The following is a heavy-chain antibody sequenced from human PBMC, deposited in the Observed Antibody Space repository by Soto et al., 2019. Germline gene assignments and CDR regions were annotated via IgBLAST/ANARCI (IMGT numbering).Heavy chain of an antibody. J-gene: IGHJ6*02. CDR2: VGWNGGDI. D-gene: IGHD2-2*01. Sequence: PGGSLRLSCAVSGFTLDDYTMHWVRQAPGKGLEWVSGVGWNGGDIVYADSVKGRFTVSRDNTRNSLYLEVNSLTTEDTAIYFCANERAVVVPVSTSYFHYYGLDVWGQGTTVTVSS. V-gene: IGHV3-9*01. CDR3: ANERAVVVPVSTSYFHYYGLDV. CDR1: GFTLDDYT.